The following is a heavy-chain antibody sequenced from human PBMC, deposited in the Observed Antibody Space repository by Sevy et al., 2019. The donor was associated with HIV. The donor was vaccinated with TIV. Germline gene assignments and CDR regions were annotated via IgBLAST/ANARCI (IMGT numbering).Heavy chain of an antibody. V-gene: IGHV3-23*01. CDR1: GFTFSSYA. Sequence: RGSLRLSCAASGFTFSSYAMSWVRQAPGKGLEWVSAISGSGGSTYYADSVKGRFTISRDNSKNTLYLQMNSLRAEDTAVYYCAKDGWIAAAGTAINYYYYMDVWGKGTTVTVSS. J-gene: IGHJ6*03. CDR2: ISGSGGST. CDR3: AKDGWIAAAGTAINYYYYMDV. D-gene: IGHD6-13*01.